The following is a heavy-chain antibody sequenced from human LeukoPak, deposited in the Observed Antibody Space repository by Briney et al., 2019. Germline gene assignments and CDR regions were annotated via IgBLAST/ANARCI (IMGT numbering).Heavy chain of an antibody. J-gene: IGHJ6*02. D-gene: IGHD2-2*01. V-gene: IGHV4-34*01. CDR3: ASLTSPAARRYGMDV. CDR2: INHSGST. CDR1: GGSFSGYY. Sequence: PSETLSLTCAVYGGSFSGYYWSWIRQPPGKGLEWIGEINHSGSTNYNPSLKSRVTISVDTSKNQFSLKLSSVTAADTAVYYCASLTSPAARRYGMDVWGQGTTVTVSS.